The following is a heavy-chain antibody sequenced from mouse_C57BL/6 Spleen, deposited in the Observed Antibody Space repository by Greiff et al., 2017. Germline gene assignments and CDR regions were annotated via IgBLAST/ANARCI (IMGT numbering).Heavy chain of an antibody. CDR3: ARGGNDPFAY. V-gene: IGHV1-81*01. CDR1: GYTFTSSG. J-gene: IGHJ3*01. Sequence: QVQLQQSGAELARPGASVKLSCKASGYTFTSSGISWVKQRTGQGLEWIGEIYPRSGNTYYNEKFKGKATLTADKSSSTAYMELRSLTSEDAAVYFCARGGNDPFAYWGQGTLVTVSA. CDR2: IYPRSGNT. D-gene: IGHD2-3*01.